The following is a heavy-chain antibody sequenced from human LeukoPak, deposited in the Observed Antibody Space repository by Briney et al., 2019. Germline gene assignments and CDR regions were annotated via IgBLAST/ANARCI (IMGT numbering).Heavy chain of an antibody. D-gene: IGHD5-18*01. CDR2: LYHGGST. V-gene: IGHV4-59*02. CDR3: ARGVGYQGYYFDY. Sequence: SETLSLTCTVSGGSVSSSYWTWFRQPPGKGLEWLGSLYHGGSTNYNSSLSGRVTISVDTSKNQFSLKLSSVTAADTAVYYCARGVGYQGYYFDYWGQGTLVTVSS. CDR1: GGSVSSSY. J-gene: IGHJ4*02.